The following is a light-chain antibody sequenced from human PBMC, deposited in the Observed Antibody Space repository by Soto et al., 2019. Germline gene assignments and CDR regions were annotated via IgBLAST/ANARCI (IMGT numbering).Light chain of an antibody. CDR2: DVN. V-gene: IGLV2-14*01. CDR3: SSSTGSNAHVL. J-gene: IGLJ2*01. Sequence: QSALTQPASVSGSPGQSITISCAGTSSDVGGYNYVSWYQQYPGKAPKLMIYDVNSRPSGVSKRFSGSKSGNTASLTISGLLAEEEAVYYCSSSTGSNAHVLFGGGTKLTVL. CDR1: SSDVGGYNY.